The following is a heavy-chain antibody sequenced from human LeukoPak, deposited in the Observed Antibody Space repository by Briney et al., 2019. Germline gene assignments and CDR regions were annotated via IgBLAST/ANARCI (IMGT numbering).Heavy chain of an antibody. CDR2: ISSSGDST. CDR3: AKDRPNYHESNGHYYSRDGDY. J-gene: IGHJ4*02. D-gene: IGHD3-22*01. Sequence: GGSLRLSCAASGFTFSSYVMSWVRQAPGKGLEWVSSISSSGDSTFYADSVKDRFTISRDNSKNTLYLQMSRLRAEDTAVYYCAKDRPNYHESNGHYYSRDGDYWGQGTLVTVSS. CDR1: GFTFSSYV. V-gene: IGHV3-23*01.